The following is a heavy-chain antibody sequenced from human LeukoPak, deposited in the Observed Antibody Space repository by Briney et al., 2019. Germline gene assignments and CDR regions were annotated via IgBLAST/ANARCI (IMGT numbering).Heavy chain of an antibody. V-gene: IGHV5-51*01. CDR1: GYSFTSYW. Sequence: HGESLKISCKGSGYSFTSYWIGWVRQMPGKGLEWMGIIYLGDSDTRYSPSFQGQVTISADKSISTAYLQWSSLKASDTAMYYCARHAHTPSYDILTGYYTREDGMDVWGQGTTVTVSS. CDR2: IYLGDSDT. D-gene: IGHD3-9*01. J-gene: IGHJ6*02. CDR3: ARHAHTPSYDILTGYYTREDGMDV.